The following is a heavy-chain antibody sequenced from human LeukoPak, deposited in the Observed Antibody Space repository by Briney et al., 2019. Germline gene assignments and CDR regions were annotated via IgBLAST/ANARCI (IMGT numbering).Heavy chain of an antibody. V-gene: IGHV3-30*02. Sequence: GGSLRLSCAASGFTFSSYGMHWVRQAPGKGLEWVAFIRSDGSSKHYADSVKGRFTISGDNSYSTLYVQMNSLRAEDTAVYYCAKGLNGYLDYWGQGTLVTVSS. D-gene: IGHD2-8*01. CDR1: GFTFSSYG. CDR2: IRSDGSSK. CDR3: AKGLNGYLDY. J-gene: IGHJ4*02.